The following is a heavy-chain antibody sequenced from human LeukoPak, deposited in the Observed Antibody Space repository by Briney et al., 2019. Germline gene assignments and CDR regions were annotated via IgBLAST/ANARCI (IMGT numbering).Heavy chain of an antibody. J-gene: IGHJ4*02. CDR2: ISGSGGST. V-gene: IGHV3-23*01. D-gene: IGHD3-22*01. Sequence: GGSLRLSCAASGFTFSSYAMSWVRQAPGKGLEWVSAISGSGGSTYHADSVKGRFTTSRDNSKNTLYLQMNSLRAEDTAVYYCAKDPRPGPFGDSTEADYWGQGTLVTVSS. CDR3: AKDPRPGPFGDSTEADY. CDR1: GFTFSSYA.